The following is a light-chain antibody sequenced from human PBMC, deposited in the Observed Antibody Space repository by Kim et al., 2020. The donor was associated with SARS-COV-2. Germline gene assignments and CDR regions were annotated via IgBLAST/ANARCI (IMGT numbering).Light chain of an antibody. CDR1: QGVSSY. CDR3: QQRSNWPST. V-gene: IGKV3-11*01. CDR2: DAS. Sequence: LSPGERATLSCRASQGVSSYLAWYQQKPGQAPRLLIYDASHRATGIPARFSGSGSGTDFTLTINSLEPEDFALYYCQQRSNWPSTFGGGTKVDIK. J-gene: IGKJ4*01.